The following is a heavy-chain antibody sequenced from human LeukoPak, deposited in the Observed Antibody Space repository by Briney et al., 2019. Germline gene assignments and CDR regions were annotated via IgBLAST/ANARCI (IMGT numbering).Heavy chain of an antibody. CDR2: IIPIFGTA. J-gene: IGHJ6*02. Sequence: ASVKVSCKASGGTFISYAISWVRQAPGQGLEWMGGIIPIFGTANYAQKFQGRVTITADESTSTAYMELSSLRSEDTAVYYCARSYPGGIAVGYYYYGMDVWGQGTTVTVSS. V-gene: IGHV1-69*13. CDR1: GGTFISYA. CDR3: ARSYPGGIAVGYYYYGMDV. D-gene: IGHD6-19*01.